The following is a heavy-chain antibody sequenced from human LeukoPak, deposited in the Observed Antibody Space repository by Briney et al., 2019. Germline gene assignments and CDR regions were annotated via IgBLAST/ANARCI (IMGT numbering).Heavy chain of an antibody. V-gene: IGHV4-59*01. CDR1: GGSIRSYY. Sequence: PSETLSLTCTVSGGSIRSYYLSWIRQPPGKGLEWIGCIYNSGSTNYNPSLKSRVTISVDTSKNQFSLKLSSVTAADTAVYYCARDRSYAPNYYYYGMDVWGQGTAVTVSS. J-gene: IGHJ6*02. D-gene: IGHD1-26*01. CDR2: IYNSGST. CDR3: ARDRSYAPNYYYYGMDV.